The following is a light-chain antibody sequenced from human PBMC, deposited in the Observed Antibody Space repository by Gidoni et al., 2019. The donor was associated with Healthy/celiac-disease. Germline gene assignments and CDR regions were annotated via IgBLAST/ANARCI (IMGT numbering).Light chain of an antibody. CDR3: QSYDSSLSGGV. CDR2: GNP. J-gene: IGLJ3*02. V-gene: IGLV1-40*01. Sequence: QSVLTQPPPVSGAPGQRVTISCTGSSSNIGAGYDVHWYQQLPGTAPKLLIYGNPNRPSGVPDRFSGSKSGTSASLAITGLQAEDEADYYCQSYDSSLSGGVFGGGTKLTVL. CDR1: SSNIGAGYD.